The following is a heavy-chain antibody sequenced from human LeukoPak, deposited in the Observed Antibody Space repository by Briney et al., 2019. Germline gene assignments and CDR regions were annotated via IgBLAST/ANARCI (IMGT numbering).Heavy chain of an antibody. CDR2: ISAYNGNT. CDR3: ARGCHYPSPCYIVGATTYWFDP. Sequence: ASVKVSCKASGYTFTSYGISWVRQAPGQGLEWMGWISAYNGNTNYAQKLQGRVTMTTDTSTSTAYMELWSLRSDDTAVYYCARGCHYPSPCYIVGATTYWFDPWGQGTLVTVSS. CDR1: GYTFTSYG. J-gene: IGHJ5*02. D-gene: IGHD1-26*01. V-gene: IGHV1-18*01.